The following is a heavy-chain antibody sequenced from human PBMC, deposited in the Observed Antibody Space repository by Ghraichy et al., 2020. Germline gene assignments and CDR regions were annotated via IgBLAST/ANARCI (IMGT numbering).Heavy chain of an antibody. D-gene: IGHD1-26*01. Sequence: SETLSLTCTVSGGSISSSSYYWGWIRQPPGKGLEWIGSIYYSGSTYYNPSLKSRVTISVDTSKNQFSLKLSSVTAADTAVYYCARTHSGSYYDSFDPWGQGTLVTVSS. J-gene: IGHJ5*02. CDR1: GGSISSSSYY. CDR2: IYYSGST. V-gene: IGHV4-39*07. CDR3: ARTHSGSYYDSFDP.